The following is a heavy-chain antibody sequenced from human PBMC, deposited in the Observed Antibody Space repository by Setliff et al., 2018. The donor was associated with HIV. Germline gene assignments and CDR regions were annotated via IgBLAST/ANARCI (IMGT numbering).Heavy chain of an antibody. V-gene: IGHV4-34*01. Sequence: PSETLSLTCAVSGDSINTPHYWSWIRQPPGKGLEWIGEINHSGSTYYNPSLKSRVTISVDTSKNQFSLKLSSVTAADTAVYYCARGRPNWNYGTGYYYMDVWGKGTTVTVSS. J-gene: IGHJ6*03. CDR2: INHSGST. D-gene: IGHD1-7*01. CDR3: ARGRPNWNYGTGYYYMDV. CDR1: GDSINTPHY.